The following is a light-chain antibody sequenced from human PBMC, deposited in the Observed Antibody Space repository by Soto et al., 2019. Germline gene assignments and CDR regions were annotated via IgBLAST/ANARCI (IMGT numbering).Light chain of an antibody. Sequence: QSVLTQPPSASGTPGQRVTISCAGSSSNVGSYSVNWYQQLPGAAPRLLIYTNNHRPSGVPDRFSGSKSGTSASLAISGLQSEDEADYFCASWDDSLNGLHVFGTRTKVTVL. CDR1: SSNVGSYS. V-gene: IGLV1-44*01. CDR3: ASWDDSLNGLHV. CDR2: TNN. J-gene: IGLJ1*01.